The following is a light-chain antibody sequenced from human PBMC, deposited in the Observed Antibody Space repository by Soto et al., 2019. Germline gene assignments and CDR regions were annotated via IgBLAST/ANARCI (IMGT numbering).Light chain of an antibody. Sequence: EIVMTQSPATLSVSPGERATLSCRASQSVSSNLAWYQQKPGQAPRLLIYGASTRATGIPARFSGSGSGTEFTLTISRLEPEDSAVYYCQQYSSPPRTFGQGTKVEIK. CDR2: GAS. J-gene: IGKJ1*01. CDR1: QSVSSN. V-gene: IGKV3-15*01. CDR3: QQYSSPPRT.